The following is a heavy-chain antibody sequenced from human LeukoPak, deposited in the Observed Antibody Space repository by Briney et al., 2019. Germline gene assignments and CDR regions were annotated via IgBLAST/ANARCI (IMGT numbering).Heavy chain of an antibody. Sequence: GGSLRLSCAASGSTFSSYVMSWVRQAPGKGLEWVPTISSGGSNTYYADSVKGRFTISRDNSKNTLYLQMNSLRAEDTAVYYCAKGPRDGYIDYWGQGTLVTVSS. CDR2: ISSGGSNT. CDR3: AKGPRDGYIDY. CDR1: GSTFSSYV. D-gene: IGHD5-24*01. J-gene: IGHJ4*02. V-gene: IGHV3-23*01.